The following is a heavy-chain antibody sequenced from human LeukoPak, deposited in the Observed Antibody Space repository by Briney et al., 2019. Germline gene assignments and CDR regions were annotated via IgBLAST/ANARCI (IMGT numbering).Heavy chain of an antibody. D-gene: IGHD2-15*01. J-gene: IGHJ3*02. V-gene: IGHV4-39*01. CDR2: IYYSGST. CDR3: ARRCSGGNCYDAFDI. CDR1: GGSISSSSYY. Sequence: SETLSLTCTVSGGSISSSSYYWGWIRQPPGKGLEWIGSIYYSGSTYYNPSLKSRVTISVDTSKNQFSLKLSSVTAADTAVYYCARRCSGGNCYDAFDIWGQGTMVTVSS.